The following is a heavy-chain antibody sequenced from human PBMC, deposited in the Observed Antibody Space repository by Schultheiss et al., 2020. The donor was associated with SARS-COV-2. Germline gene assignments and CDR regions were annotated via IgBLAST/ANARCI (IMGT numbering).Heavy chain of an antibody. D-gene: IGHD3-10*01. J-gene: IGHJ6*02. CDR3: ARVGETTYYGNYYYGMDV. Sequence: SETLSLTCSVSDDSFNSGYFYWSWIRQPPGKGLEWIGHIRSSGNTIYNPSLNSRFTLSVDTSKNQFSLKLRSVTAADTAVYYCARVGETTYYGNYYYGMDVWGQGTTVTVSS. CDR1: DDSFNSGYFY. V-gene: IGHV4-61*01. CDR2: IRSSGNT.